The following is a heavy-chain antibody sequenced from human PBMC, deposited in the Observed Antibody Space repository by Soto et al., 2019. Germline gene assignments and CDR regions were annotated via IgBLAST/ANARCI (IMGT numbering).Heavy chain of an antibody. V-gene: IGHV3-23*01. CDR1: GFTFSSYA. J-gene: IGHJ6*02. CDR3: AKDRDIAPLYYYVMDV. D-gene: IGHD5-12*01. Sequence: GGSLRLSCAGSGFTFSSYAMSWVRQAPGKGLEWVSSIRSYGDRTYYAESVEGRFSISRDNSKNTLYLQMNSLRAEDTAVYYCAKDRDIAPLYYYVMDVWGQGTTVTVSS. CDR2: IRSYGDRT.